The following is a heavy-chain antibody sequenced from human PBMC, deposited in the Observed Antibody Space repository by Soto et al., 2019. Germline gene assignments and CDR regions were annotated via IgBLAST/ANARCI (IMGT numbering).Heavy chain of an antibody. D-gene: IGHD2-2*01. Sequence: GGSLRLSCAASGFTFTTYSLTWVRQAPGKGLEWVASIGSSSNYIYYADSVKGRFTISRDNAKNSLFLQMNSLRAEDTAVYYCATLTYCSSASCTNYYYVMDVWGQGTTVTVSS. V-gene: IGHV3-21*06. CDR1: GFTFTTYS. CDR2: IGSSSNYI. J-gene: IGHJ6*02. CDR3: ATLTYCSSASCTNYYYVMDV.